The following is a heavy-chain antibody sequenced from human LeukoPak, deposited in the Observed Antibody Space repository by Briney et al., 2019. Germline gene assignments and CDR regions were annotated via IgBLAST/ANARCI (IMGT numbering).Heavy chain of an antibody. Sequence: GGSLRLSCAASGFTVSSNYMSWVRQAPGKGLEWVSVIYSGGSTYYADSVKGRFTISRDNSKNTLYLQMNSLRAEDTAVYYCARATVWFGESTLDYWGQGTLVTVSS. CDR3: ARATVWFGESTLDY. CDR1: GFTVSSNY. CDR2: IYSGGST. J-gene: IGHJ4*02. D-gene: IGHD3-10*01. V-gene: IGHV3-66*01.